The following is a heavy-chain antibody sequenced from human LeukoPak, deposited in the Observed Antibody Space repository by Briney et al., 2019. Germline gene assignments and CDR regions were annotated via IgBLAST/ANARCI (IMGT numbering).Heavy chain of an antibody. CDR3: AKGGGDYGSGSYKCFDY. V-gene: IGHV3-23*01. Sequence: GGSLRLFCGACGFPYSSYAMSGVRHAPGKGLEWVSAISGSGGSTNYADSVKGRFTITRDNYKNKLYLQMNSLRAEDKAVYYCAKGGGDYGSGSYKCFDYWGQGTLVTVSS. D-gene: IGHD3-10*01. J-gene: IGHJ4*02. CDR1: GFPYSSYA. CDR2: ISGSGGST.